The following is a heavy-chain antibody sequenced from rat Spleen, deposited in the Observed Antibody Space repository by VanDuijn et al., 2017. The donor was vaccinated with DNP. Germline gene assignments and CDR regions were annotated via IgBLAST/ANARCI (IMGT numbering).Heavy chain of an antibody. CDR2: ISYSGST. D-gene: IGHD3-3*01. CDR1: GYSITSSY. J-gene: IGHJ2*01. CDR3: ARYGSVALDY. Sequence: EVQLQESGPGLVKPSQSLSLTCSVTGYSITSSYRWNWIRKFPGNKMEWIGHISYSGSTSYNPSLKSRISITRDTSKNQFFLQLNSVTTEDTATYYCARYGSVALDYWGQGVMVTVSS. V-gene: IGHV3-1*01.